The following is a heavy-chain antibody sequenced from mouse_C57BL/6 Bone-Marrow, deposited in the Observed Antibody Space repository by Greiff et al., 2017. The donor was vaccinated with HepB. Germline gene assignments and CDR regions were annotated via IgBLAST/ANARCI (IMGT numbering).Heavy chain of an antibody. V-gene: IGHV1-54*01. J-gene: IGHJ3*01. CDR3: AREGLGYYDYDAGFAY. CDR2: INPGSGGT. D-gene: IGHD2-4*01. CDR1: GYAFTNYL. Sequence: QVQLKQSGAELVRPGTSVKVSCKASGYAFTNYLIEWVKQRPGQGLEWIGVINPGSGGTNYNETFKGKATLTADKSSSTAYMQLSSLTSEDSAVYFCAREGLGYYDYDAGFAYWGQGTLVTVSA.